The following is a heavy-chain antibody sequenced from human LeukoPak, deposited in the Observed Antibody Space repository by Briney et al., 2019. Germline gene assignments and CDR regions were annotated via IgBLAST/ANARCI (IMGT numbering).Heavy chain of an antibody. CDR2: IWYDGSNK. D-gene: IGHD3-10*01. V-gene: IGHV3-33*06. CDR1: GFTFSSYC. CDR3: AKDSAITMAHYFDY. Sequence: GGSLRLSCAASGFTFSSYCMHWVRQAPGKGLEWVAVIWYDGSNKYYADSVKGRFTISRDNSKNTLYLHMNSLRAEATAVYYCAKDSAITMAHYFDYWGQGTLVTVSS. J-gene: IGHJ4*02.